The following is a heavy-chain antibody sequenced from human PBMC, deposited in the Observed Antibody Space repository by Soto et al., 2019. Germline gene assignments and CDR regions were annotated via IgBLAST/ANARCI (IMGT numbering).Heavy chain of an antibody. Sequence: SLRLSWAASGFTFDYYAMHWFGQYPGKCLEWVSGISWNSGSIGYADSVKGRFTISRDNAKNSLYLQMNSLRAEDTALYYCAKALSSYYYGMDVWGQGTTVTVSS. V-gene: IGHV3-9*01. CDR2: ISWNSGSI. CDR3: AKALSSYYYGMDV. CDR1: GFTFDYYA. J-gene: IGHJ6*02.